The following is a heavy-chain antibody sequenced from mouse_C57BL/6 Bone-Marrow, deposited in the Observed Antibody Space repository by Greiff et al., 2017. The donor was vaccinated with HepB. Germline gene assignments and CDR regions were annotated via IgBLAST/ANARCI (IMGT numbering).Heavy chain of an antibody. Sequence: VQLQQPGAELVMPGASVKLSCKASGYTFTSYWMHWVKQRPGQGLEWIGEIDPSDSYTNYNQKFKGKSTLTVDKSSSTAYMQLISLTSEDSAVYYCARRTTVVPYFDYWGQGTTLTVSS. CDR1: GYTFTSYW. CDR3: ARRTTVVPYFDY. D-gene: IGHD1-1*01. V-gene: IGHV1-69*01. CDR2: IDPSDSYT. J-gene: IGHJ2*01.